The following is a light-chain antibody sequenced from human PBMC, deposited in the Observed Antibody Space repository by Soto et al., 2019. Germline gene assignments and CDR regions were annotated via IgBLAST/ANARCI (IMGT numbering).Light chain of an antibody. CDR3: TSWTTSTTMI. V-gene: IGLV2-14*03. J-gene: IGLJ2*01. Sequence: QSAVTQPASVSGSPGQSITISCTGTSSDIGAYNFVSWYQQHPGKAPKLMLYDVNIRPSGVSNRFSGSKSGNTASLTISGLQAEDEADYYCTSWTTSTTMIFAGGTKVTVL. CDR2: DVN. CDR1: SSDIGAYNF.